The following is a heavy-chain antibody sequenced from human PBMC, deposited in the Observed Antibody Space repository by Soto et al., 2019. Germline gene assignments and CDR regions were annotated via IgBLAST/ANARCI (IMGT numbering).Heavy chain of an antibody. V-gene: IGHV3-23*01. Sequence: EVPLLESGGALVQPGGSLRLSCEASGFTYVKYAMSWVRQAPGKGLEWVSGISGDAGRTFYADSVKGRFTISRDNSKNTVYLQMNSLRVEDTAVHYCVKDTVVVINGGDFDYWGQGTLVTVSS. CDR1: GFTYVKYA. D-gene: IGHD3-22*01. CDR3: VKDTVVVINGGDFDY. CDR2: ISGDAGRT. J-gene: IGHJ4*02.